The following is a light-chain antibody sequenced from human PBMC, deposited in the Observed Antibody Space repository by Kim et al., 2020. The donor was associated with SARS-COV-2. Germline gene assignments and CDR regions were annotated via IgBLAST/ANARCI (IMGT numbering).Light chain of an antibody. Sequence: PGQTASITCSGDALPKQYAYWYQQKPGQAPVMVINKDSERPSGTPERFSGSGSGTIVTLTISGVQAEDEADYYCQSADSSGTYVLFGGGTQLTVL. V-gene: IGLV3-25*03. CDR2: KDS. CDR1: ALPKQY. CDR3: QSADSSGTYVL. J-gene: IGLJ2*01.